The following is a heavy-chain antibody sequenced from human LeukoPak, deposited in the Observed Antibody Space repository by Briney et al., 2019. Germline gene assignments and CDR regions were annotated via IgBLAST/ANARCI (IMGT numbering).Heavy chain of an antibody. Sequence: KPSETLSLTCAVYGGSFSGYYWSWIRQPPGKGLEWIGEINHSGSTNYNPSLKSRVTISVDTSKNQFSLKVSSVTAADTAVYYCGPVRGVYYYYGVDVWGQGTTVTVSS. J-gene: IGHJ6*02. D-gene: IGHD3-10*01. CDR3: GPVRGVYYYYGVDV. CDR2: INHSGST. CDR1: GGSFSGYY. V-gene: IGHV4-34*01.